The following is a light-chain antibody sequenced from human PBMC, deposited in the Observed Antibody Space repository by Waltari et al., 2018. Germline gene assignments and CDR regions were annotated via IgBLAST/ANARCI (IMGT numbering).Light chain of an antibody. J-gene: IGKJ2*01. CDR2: SAS. Sequence: EIVLTQSPGTLSLSPGERATLSCRASQSVSSSYLAWYQQKPGQAPRLLIYSASRRATGIPDRFSGSGSGTDFTLTISGLEPEDFAVYYCQQYSYSQYIFGQGTKVEIK. CDR1: QSVSSSY. CDR3: QQYSYSQYI. V-gene: IGKV3-20*01.